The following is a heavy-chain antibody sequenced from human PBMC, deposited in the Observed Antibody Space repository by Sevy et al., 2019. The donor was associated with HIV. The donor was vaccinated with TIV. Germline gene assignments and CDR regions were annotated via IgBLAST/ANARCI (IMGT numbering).Heavy chain of an antibody. J-gene: IGHJ4*02. CDR1: GFTFSSFA. Sequence: GGSLRLSCAVSGFTFSSFAMHWVRQAPGKGLEWVAVISYDGNTKSYADSVKDRFTISRDISENTLYLQMNYLRADDTAVYLCARGDFWSGYNATEGAINYWGQGTLVTVSS. D-gene: IGHD3-3*01. CDR3: ARGDFWSGYNATEGAINY. V-gene: IGHV3-30-3*01. CDR2: ISYDGNTK.